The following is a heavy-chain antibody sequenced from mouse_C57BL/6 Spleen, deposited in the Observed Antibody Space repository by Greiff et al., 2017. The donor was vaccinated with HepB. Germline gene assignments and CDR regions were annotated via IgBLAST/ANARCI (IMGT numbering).Heavy chain of an antibody. D-gene: IGHD2-3*01. J-gene: IGHJ1*03. CDR3: ARLYDGRYFDV. V-gene: IGHV5-4*03. CDR1: GFTFSSYA. CDR2: ISDGGSYT. Sequence: EVKLEESGGGLVKPGGSLKLSCAASGFTFSSYAMSWVRQTPEKRLEWVATISDGGSYTYYPDNVKGRFTISRDNAKNNLYLQMSHLKSEDTAMYYCARLYDGRYFDVWGTGTTVTVSS.